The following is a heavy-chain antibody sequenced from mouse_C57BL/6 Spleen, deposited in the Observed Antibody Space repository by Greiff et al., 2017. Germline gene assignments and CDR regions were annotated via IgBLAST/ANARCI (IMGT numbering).Heavy chain of an antibody. D-gene: IGHD2-1*01. CDR1: GYAFTNYL. J-gene: IGHJ3*01. CDR2: INPGSGGT. CDR3: ASNYVAWFAY. Sequence: VQLQESGAELVRPGTSVKVSCKASGYAFTNYLIEWVKQRPGQGLEWIGVINPGSGGTNYNEKFKGKATLTADKSSSTAYMRLSSLTSEDSAVYFCASNYVAWFAYWGQGTLVTVSA. V-gene: IGHV1-54*01.